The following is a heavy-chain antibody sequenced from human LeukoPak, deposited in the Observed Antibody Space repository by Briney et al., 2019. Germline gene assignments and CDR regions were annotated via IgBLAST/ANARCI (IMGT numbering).Heavy chain of an antibody. D-gene: IGHD2-2*01. CDR1: GYTFTVYY. Sequence: GASVKVSCKASGYTFTVYYMHWVRQAPGQGIEWMGWINPDSGGTTYAQNFQGRVTMTRDTSISTAYMELSRLRYDDTDIYYCARDHCSIPNFYEDYYHGMDVWGQGTTVTVSS. V-gene: IGHV1-2*02. CDR2: INPDSGGT. CDR3: ARDHCSIPNFYEDYYHGMDV. J-gene: IGHJ6*02.